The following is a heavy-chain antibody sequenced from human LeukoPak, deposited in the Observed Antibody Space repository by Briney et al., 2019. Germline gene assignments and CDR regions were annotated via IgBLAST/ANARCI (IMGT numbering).Heavy chain of an antibody. V-gene: IGHV3-74*01. J-gene: IGHJ4*02. CDR1: GFTFSSYW. Sequence: GGSLRLSCAASGFTFSSYWMHWVRQAPGKGLVWVSRINSGETSTSYADSVKGRFTISRDNAQKTLYLQMNSLRAEDTAVYYCATSTYCSGGSCYSRTFQYWGQGTLVTVSS. D-gene: IGHD2-15*01. CDR2: INSGETST. CDR3: ATSTYCSGGSCYSRTFQY.